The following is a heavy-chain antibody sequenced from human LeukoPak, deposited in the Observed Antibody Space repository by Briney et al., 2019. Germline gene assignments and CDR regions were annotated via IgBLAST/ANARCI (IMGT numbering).Heavy chain of an antibody. CDR2: IYTSGST. CDR1: GGSISSGSYY. Sequence: SQTLSLTCTVSGGSISSGSYYWSWIRQPAGKGLEWIGRIYTSGSTNYNPSLKSRVTISVDTSKNQFSLKLSSVTAADTAVYYCARGTIGWFDPWGQGTLVTVSS. CDR3: ARGTIGWFDP. J-gene: IGHJ5*02. D-gene: IGHD3-3*01. V-gene: IGHV4-61*02.